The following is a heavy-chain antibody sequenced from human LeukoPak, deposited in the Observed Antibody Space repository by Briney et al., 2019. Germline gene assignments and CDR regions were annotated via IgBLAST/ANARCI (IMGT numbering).Heavy chain of an antibody. D-gene: IGHD4-17*01. Sequence: GGSLRLSCAASGFTFSSYAMSWVRQAPGKGLEWVSAISGSGGSTYYADSVEGRFTISRDNSKNTLYLQMNSLRAEDTAVYYCAKHDYGDYRVNWFDPWGQGTLVTVSS. V-gene: IGHV3-23*01. CDR1: GFTFSSYA. CDR3: AKHDYGDYRVNWFDP. J-gene: IGHJ5*02. CDR2: ISGSGGST.